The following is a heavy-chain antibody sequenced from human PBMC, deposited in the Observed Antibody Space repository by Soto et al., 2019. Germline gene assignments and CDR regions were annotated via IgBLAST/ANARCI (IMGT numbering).Heavy chain of an antibody. Sequence: GGSLRLSCAASGFTFSSYSMNWVRQAPGKGLEWVSYISSSSSIIYYADSVKGRFTISRDNAKNSLHLQMNSLRDEDTAVYYCARGLYYYDSRGYWGYWGQGTLVTVSS. CDR1: GFTFSSYS. CDR3: ARGLYYYDSRGYWGY. J-gene: IGHJ4*02. CDR2: ISSSSSII. D-gene: IGHD3-22*01. V-gene: IGHV3-48*02.